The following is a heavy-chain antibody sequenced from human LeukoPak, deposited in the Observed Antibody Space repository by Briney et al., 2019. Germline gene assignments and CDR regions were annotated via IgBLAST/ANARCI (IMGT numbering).Heavy chain of an antibody. Sequence: GESLKIPCKGSGYSFTSYWIGWVRQMPGKGLEWTGIIYPGDSDTRYSPSFQGQVTISADKSISTAYLQWSSLKASDTAMYYCARPISSSSNDAFDIWGQGTMVTVSS. CDR1: GYSFTSYW. J-gene: IGHJ3*02. D-gene: IGHD6-6*01. V-gene: IGHV5-51*01. CDR3: ARPISSSSNDAFDI. CDR2: IYPGDSDT.